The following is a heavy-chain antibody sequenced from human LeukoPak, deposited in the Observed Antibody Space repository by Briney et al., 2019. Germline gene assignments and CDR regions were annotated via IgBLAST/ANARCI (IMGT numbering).Heavy chain of an antibody. CDR1: GGSISSSSYY. Sequence: SETLSFTCTVSGGSISSSSYYWGWIRQPPGKGLEWIGSIYYSGSTYYNPSLKSRVTISVDTSKNQFSLKLSSVTAADTAVYHCARVHIAAAGNYGMDVWGQGTTVTVSS. J-gene: IGHJ6*02. V-gene: IGHV4-39*07. CDR3: ARVHIAAAGNYGMDV. CDR2: IYYSGST. D-gene: IGHD6-13*01.